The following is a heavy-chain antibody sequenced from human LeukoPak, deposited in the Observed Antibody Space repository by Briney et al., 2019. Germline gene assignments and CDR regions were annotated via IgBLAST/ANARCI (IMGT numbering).Heavy chain of an antibody. D-gene: IGHD6-13*01. CDR2: ISSSSSYI. CDR1: GFTFSSYS. CDR3: ARASIAAAGVDY. V-gene: IGHV3-21*01. J-gene: IGHJ4*02. Sequence: AGSLSPSCAASGFTFSSYSMNWVPQAPGKGLEWFTYISSSSSYIYYAESVKGRFTISRDNAKNSLYLQMNSLRDEDTAVYYCARASIAAAGVDYWGQGTLVTVSS.